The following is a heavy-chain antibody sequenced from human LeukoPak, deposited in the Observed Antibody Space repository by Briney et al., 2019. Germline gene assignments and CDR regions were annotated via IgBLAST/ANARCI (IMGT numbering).Heavy chain of an antibody. CDR1: GYTFTRYY. CDR2: INPSGGST. CDR3: ARGPSITMVRGGQWYYYMDV. D-gene: IGHD3-10*01. V-gene: IGHV1-46*01. J-gene: IGHJ6*03. Sequence: ASVKVSCKASGYTFTRYYMLWVRQAPGQGLEWMGLINPSGGSTNYAQKFQSRVTMTRDTSTSTVYMELSSMRSEDTAVYYCARGPSITMVRGGQWYYYMDVWGKGTTVTISS.